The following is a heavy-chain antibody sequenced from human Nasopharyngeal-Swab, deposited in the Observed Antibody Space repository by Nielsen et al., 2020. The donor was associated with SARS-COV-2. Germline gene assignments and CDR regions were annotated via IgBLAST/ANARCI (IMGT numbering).Heavy chain of an antibody. D-gene: IGHD4-17*01. J-gene: IGHJ4*02. CDR3: AKGVDYGDYGRGFDY. V-gene: IGHV3-30-3*01. Sequence: GESLKISCAASGFTFSSYAMHWVRQAPGKGLEWVAVISYDGSNKYYADSVKGRFTISRDNAKNSLYLQMNSLRAEDTALYYCAKGVDYGDYGRGFDYWGQGTLVTVSS. CDR1: GFTFSSYA. CDR2: ISYDGSNK.